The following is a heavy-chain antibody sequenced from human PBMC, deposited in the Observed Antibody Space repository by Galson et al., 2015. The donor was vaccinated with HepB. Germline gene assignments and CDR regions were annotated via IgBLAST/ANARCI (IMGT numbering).Heavy chain of an antibody. CDR2: IYYSGST. CDR1: GGSISSGDYY. D-gene: IGHD2-15*01. J-gene: IGHJ6*02. Sequence: LSLTCTVSGGSISSGDYYWSWIRQPPGKGLEWIGYIYYSGSTYYNPSLKSRVTISVDTSKNQFSLKLSSVTAADTAVYYCARVGCSGGSCYSDINRYYYGMDVWGQGTTVTVSS. CDR3: ARVGCSGGSCYSDINRYYYGMDV. V-gene: IGHV4-30-4*01.